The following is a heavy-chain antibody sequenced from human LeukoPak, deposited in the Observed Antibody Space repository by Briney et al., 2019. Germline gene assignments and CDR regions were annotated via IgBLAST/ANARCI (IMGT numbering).Heavy chain of an antibody. V-gene: IGHV4-39*07. CDR2: IYYSGST. CDR3: AKAQYSSSYNWFDP. CDR1: GGSISSYY. Sequence: SETLSLTCTVSGGSISSYYWGWIRQPPGKGLEWIGSIYYSGSTYYNPSLKSRVTISVDTSKNQFSLKLSSVTVADTAVYYCAKAQYSSSYNWFDPWGQGTLVTVSS. J-gene: IGHJ5*02. D-gene: IGHD6-6*01.